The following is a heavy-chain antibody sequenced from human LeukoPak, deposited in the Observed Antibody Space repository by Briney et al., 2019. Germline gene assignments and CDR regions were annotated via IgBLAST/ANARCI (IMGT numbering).Heavy chain of an antibody. CDR3: ARDVPGSIGTTARFDP. CDR1: GYTSSSYG. J-gene: IGHJ5*02. V-gene: IGHV1-18*01. D-gene: IGHD1-1*01. Sequence: ASVKVSCKSFGYTSSSYGISWMRQAPGQGLEWMGWISSYNGNTNYAQKFQGRVSMTTDTSTSTAYMELRSLRSDDTAVYYCARDVPGSIGTTARFDPWGQGTLVTLSS. CDR2: ISSYNGNT.